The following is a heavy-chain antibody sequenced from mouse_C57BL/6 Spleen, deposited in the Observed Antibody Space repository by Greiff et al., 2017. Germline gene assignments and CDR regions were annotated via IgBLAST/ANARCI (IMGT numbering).Heavy chain of an antibody. D-gene: IGHD4-1*01. Sequence: QVQLQQPGAELVKPGASVKLSCKASGYTFTSYWMHWVKQRPGQGLGWIGMIHPNSGSTNYNEKFKSKATLTVDKSSSTAYMQLSSLTSEDSAVYYCARRVTGTYYAMDYWGQGTSVTVSS. V-gene: IGHV1-64*01. J-gene: IGHJ4*01. CDR1: GYTFTSYW. CDR2: IHPNSGST. CDR3: ARRVTGTYYAMDY.